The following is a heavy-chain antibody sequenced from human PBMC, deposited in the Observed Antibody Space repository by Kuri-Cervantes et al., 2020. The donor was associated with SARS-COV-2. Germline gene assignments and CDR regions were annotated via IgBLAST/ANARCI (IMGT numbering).Heavy chain of an antibody. Sequence: SETLSLTCTVSGGSITNYYWSWIRQPPGKGLEWIAYIYSTGSTHYSPSLKSRVTISVDTSKNQFSLKLSSVTAANTAVYYCARETVVVPAALDVWGKGTTVTVSS. D-gene: IGHD2-2*01. V-gene: IGHV4-59*12. CDR1: GGSITNYY. CDR3: ARETVVVPAALDV. CDR2: IYSTGST. J-gene: IGHJ6*04.